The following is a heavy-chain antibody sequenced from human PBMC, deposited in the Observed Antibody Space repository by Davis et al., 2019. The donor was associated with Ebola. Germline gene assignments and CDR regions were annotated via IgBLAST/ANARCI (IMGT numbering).Heavy chain of an antibody. D-gene: IGHD1-26*01. CDR1: GYSFTSYW. V-gene: IGHV5-10-1*01. CDR2: IDPSDSYT. Sequence: GESLKISCKGSGYSFTSYWISWVRQMPGKGLEWMGRIDPSDSYTNYSPSFQGHVTISADKSISTAYLQWSSLKASDTAMYYCAGSLRIVGATGGWFDPWGQGTLVTVSS. J-gene: IGHJ5*02. CDR3: AGSLRIVGATGGWFDP.